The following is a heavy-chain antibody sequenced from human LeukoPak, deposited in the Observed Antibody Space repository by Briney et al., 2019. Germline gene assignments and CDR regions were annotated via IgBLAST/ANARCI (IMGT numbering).Heavy chain of an antibody. Sequence: PGGSLRLSCAASGFTFSIYAMSWVRQAPGKGLEWVSAISGSGGNTYYADSVKGRFTISRDNSKNTLYLQMNSLRAEDTAVYYCAKDSGYTYGSGLDVWGKGTTVTVSS. CDR3: AKDSGYTYGSGLDV. J-gene: IGHJ6*04. CDR2: ISGSGGNT. CDR1: GFTFSIYA. V-gene: IGHV3-23*01. D-gene: IGHD5-18*01.